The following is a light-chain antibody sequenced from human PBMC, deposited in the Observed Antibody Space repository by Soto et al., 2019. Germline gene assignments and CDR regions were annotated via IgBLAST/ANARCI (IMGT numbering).Light chain of an antibody. CDR2: AAS. Sequence: DIQMTQSPSFLSASVGDRVTITFLASQGISSYLAWYQQKPGKAPKLLIYAASTLQSGVPSRFSGSGSGTEFTLTISSLQPEDFATYYCQRLNSYPLTFGQGTRLEIK. V-gene: IGKV1-9*01. CDR1: QGISSY. CDR3: QRLNSYPLT. J-gene: IGKJ5*01.